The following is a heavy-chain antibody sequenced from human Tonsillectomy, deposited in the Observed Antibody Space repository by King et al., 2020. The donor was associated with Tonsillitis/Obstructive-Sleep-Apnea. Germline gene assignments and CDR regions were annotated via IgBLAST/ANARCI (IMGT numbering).Heavy chain of an antibody. J-gene: IGHJ3*02. CDR2: ISWNSGTI. CDR3: AKDLIIAESGTPGDAFDI. CDR1: GFTFDDYA. Sequence: VQLVESGGGLVQPGRSLRLSCAASGFTFDDYAMYWVRQAPGKGLKWVSGISWNSGTIRYADSVKGRFTISRDNAKNSLYLQMNSLRTEDTALYHCAKDLIIAESGTPGDAFDIWGLGTMVTVSS. V-gene: IGHV3-9*01. D-gene: IGHD6-13*01.